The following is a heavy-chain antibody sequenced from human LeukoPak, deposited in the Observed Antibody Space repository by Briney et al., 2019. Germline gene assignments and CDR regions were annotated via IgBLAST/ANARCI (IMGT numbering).Heavy chain of an antibody. V-gene: IGHV4-4*07. CDR3: ARSEVTTGLFDY. J-gene: IGHJ4*02. CDR2: IYTSGCT. Sequence: SETLSLTCTVSGGSISSYYWSWIRQPAGKGLEWIGRIYTSGCTNYNPSLKSRVTISVDKSKNQFSLKLSSVTAADTAVYYCARSEVTTGLFDYWGQGTLVTVSS. D-gene: IGHD4-11*01. CDR1: GGSISSYY.